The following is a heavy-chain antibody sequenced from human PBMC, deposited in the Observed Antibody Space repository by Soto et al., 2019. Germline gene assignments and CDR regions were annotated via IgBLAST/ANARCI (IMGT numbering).Heavy chain of an antibody. D-gene: IGHD3-22*01. V-gene: IGHV3-23*01. J-gene: IGHJ4*02. CDR2: ISGSGGST. CDR3: AKEADISGYHPDY. Sequence: GGSLRLSCAASGVTFSSYAMSWVRQAPGKGLEWVSVISGSGGSTHYADSVKGRSTISRDNSKNTLYLQVNSLRAEDTAVYYCAKEADISGYHPDYWGQGTQVTV. CDR1: GVTFSSYA.